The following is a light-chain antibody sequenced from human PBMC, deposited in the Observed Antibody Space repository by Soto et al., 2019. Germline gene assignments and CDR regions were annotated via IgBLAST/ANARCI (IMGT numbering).Light chain of an antibody. J-gene: IGKJ5*01. CDR3: MKALQTPPIT. CDR2: LGS. Sequence: DIVMTQSPLSLPVTPGEPASISCRSSQSLLHSNGYNYLDWYLQKPGQSPQLLIYLGSNRASGVPDRFSGSGSGTDFTLKISRVEAEDVGVYYCMKALQTPPITFGQGTRLEIK. CDR1: QSLLHSNGYNY. V-gene: IGKV2-28*01.